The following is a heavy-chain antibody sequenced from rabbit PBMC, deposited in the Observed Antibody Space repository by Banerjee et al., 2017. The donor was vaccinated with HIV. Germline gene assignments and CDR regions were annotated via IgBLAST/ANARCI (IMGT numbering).Heavy chain of an antibody. D-gene: IGHD4-2*01. CDR2: IYTTSGFT. CDR1: EFSFSSSYY. Sequence: QSLEESGGDLVKPGASLTLTCTASEFSFSSSYYMCWVRQAPGKGLEWIACIYTTSGFTYYASWAKGRFTISKTSSTTVTLQMTSLTAADTATYFCARRADYAGGGNFNLWGQGTLVTVS. V-gene: IGHV1S40*01. CDR3: ARRADYAGGGNFNL. J-gene: IGHJ4*01.